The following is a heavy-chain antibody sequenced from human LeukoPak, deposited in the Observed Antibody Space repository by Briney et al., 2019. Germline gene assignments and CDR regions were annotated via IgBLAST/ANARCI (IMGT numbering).Heavy chain of an antibody. V-gene: IGHV3-21*04. CDR3: AKDLTPPLRYFDWLPDYYYYYYGMDV. CDR2: ISSSSSYI. J-gene: IGHJ6*02. Sequence: PGGSLRLSCAASGFTFSSYSMNWVRQAPGKGLEWVSSISSSSSYIYYADSVKGRFTISRDNSKNTLYLQMNSLRAEDTAVYYCAKDLTPPLRYFDWLPDYYYYYYGMDVWGQGTTVTVSS. D-gene: IGHD3-9*01. CDR1: GFTFSSYS.